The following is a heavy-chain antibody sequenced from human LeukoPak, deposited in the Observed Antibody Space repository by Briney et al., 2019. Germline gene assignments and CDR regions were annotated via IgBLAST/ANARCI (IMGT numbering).Heavy chain of an antibody. Sequence: SETLSLTCTVSGGSISSGDYYWSWIRQPPGKGLEWIGSIYYSGSTYYNPSLKSRVTISVDTSKNQFSLKLSSVTAADTAVYYCARSYYDFWSGYHYAFDIWGQGTMVTVSS. V-gene: IGHV4-39*01. J-gene: IGHJ3*02. D-gene: IGHD3-3*01. CDR3: ARSYYDFWSGYHYAFDI. CDR2: IYYSGST. CDR1: GGSISSGDYY.